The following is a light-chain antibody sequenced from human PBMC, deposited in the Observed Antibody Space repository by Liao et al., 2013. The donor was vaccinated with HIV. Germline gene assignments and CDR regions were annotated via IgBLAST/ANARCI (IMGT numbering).Light chain of an antibody. J-gene: IGLJ1*01. CDR1: AFSRQY. Sequence: SYELTQPPSVSVSPGQTARITCSGDAFSRQYGYWYQQKPGQAPILVINKDSERPSGIPERFSGSRSGTTVTLTISGVQADDEADYYCQSVDTYGIYVFGTGTKVTVL. CDR3: QSVDTYGIYV. V-gene: IGLV3-25*02. CDR2: KDS.